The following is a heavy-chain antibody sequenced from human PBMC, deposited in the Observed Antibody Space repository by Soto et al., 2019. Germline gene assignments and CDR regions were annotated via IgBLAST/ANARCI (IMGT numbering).Heavy chain of an antibody. Sequence: QVQLVESGGGVVQPGRSLRLSCAASGFLFSNYGMHWVRQAPGQGLEWVAVISYDGSDEYYADSVKGRFTISRDKATNTLYLQMNSLRAEDTAVYYCAKAFGIWSGYSDYWGQGTLVTVSS. CDR1: GFLFSNYG. D-gene: IGHD3-3*01. V-gene: IGHV3-30*18. CDR3: AKAFGIWSGYSDY. CDR2: ISYDGSDE. J-gene: IGHJ4*02.